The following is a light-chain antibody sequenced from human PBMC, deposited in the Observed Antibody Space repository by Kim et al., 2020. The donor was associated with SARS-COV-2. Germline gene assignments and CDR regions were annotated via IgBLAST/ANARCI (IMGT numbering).Light chain of an antibody. J-gene: IGLJ3*02. CDR2: EDN. CDR1: SGSVGSND. CDR3: QSYDSSNHGAWV. V-gene: IGLV6-57*03. Sequence: TKPRARSSGSVGSNDVQGYQRRPGSAPTTVIYEDNQRPSGVPVRFSGSIDSSSNSASLAISGLKTEDEADYYCQSYDSSNHGAWVFGGGTQLTVL.